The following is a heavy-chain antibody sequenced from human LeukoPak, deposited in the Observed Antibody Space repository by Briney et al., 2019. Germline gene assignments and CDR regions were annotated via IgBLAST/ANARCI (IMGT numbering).Heavy chain of an antibody. V-gene: IGHV3-23*01. CDR3: ATDGQSFNSMWDYLDS. CDR2: IGGGVT. CDR1: GFDFSTYA. D-gene: IGHD1-26*01. Sequence: GGSLRLSCAASGFDFSTYAMSWVRQAPGKGLEWVSGIGGGVTHYADSVKGRFTISRDNSKSTVELHMSSLRVEDTAVYYCATDGQSFNSMWDYLDSWGRGTLVTVSS. J-gene: IGHJ4*02.